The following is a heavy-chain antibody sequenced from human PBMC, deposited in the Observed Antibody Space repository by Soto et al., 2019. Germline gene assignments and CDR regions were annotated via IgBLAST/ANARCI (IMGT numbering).Heavy chain of an antibody. Sequence: GGSLRLSCAASGFTFSNYAMSWVRQAPGKGLEWVSSFSGSGGSTYYAASVKGRFTISRDNSKSTLYLQMNSLRAEDTALYYCAKGGEATTYFFDYWGQGTLVTVSS. D-gene: IGHD5-12*01. CDR1: GFTFSNYA. CDR2: FSGSGGST. J-gene: IGHJ4*01. CDR3: AKGGEATTYFFDY. V-gene: IGHV3-23*01.